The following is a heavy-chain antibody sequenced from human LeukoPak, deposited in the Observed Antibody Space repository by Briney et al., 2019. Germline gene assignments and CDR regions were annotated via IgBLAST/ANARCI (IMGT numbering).Heavy chain of an antibody. Sequence: SETLSLTCTVSGGSISSSSYYWGWIRQPPGKGLEWIGSIYYSGSTYYNPSLKSRVTISVDTSKNQFSLKLSSVTAADTAVYYCARAAYSGSYLGYWGQGTLVTVSS. V-gene: IGHV4-39*07. J-gene: IGHJ4*02. D-gene: IGHD1-26*01. CDR3: ARAAYSGSYLGY. CDR2: IYYSGST. CDR1: GGSISSSSYY.